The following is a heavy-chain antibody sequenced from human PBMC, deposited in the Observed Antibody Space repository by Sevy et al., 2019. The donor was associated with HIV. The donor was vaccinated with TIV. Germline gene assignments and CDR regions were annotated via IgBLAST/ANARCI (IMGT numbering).Heavy chain of an antibody. D-gene: IGHD5-12*01. CDR2: ISGSGGST. CDR1: GFTFSSYA. V-gene: IGHV3-23*01. J-gene: IGHJ4*02. CDR3: AKDNDGYNGLGYFDY. Sequence: GESLKISCAASGFTFSSYAMSWVRQARGKGLEWVAAISGSGGSTYYADSVKGRFTISRDKSKNTLYLQMNSLRAEDTAVYYCAKDNDGYNGLGYFDYWGQGTLVTVSS.